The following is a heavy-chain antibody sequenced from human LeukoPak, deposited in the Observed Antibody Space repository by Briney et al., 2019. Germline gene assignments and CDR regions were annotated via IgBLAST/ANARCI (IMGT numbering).Heavy chain of an antibody. CDR2: INHSGST. V-gene: IGHV4-34*01. CDR1: GGSFSGYY. Sequence: PSETLSLTCAVYGGSFSGYYWSWIRQPPGKGLEWIGEINHSGSTNYNPSLKSRVTISVDTSKNQFSLKLSSVTAADTAVYYCARIVGATTAYYYYYYMDVWGKGTTVTVSS. D-gene: IGHD1-26*01. J-gene: IGHJ6*03. CDR3: ARIVGATTAYYYYYYMDV.